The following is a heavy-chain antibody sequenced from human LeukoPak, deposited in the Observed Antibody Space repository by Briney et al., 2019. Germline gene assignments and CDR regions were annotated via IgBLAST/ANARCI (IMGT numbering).Heavy chain of an antibody. D-gene: IGHD6-19*01. J-gene: IGHJ4*02. Sequence: PGRSLRLSCAASGFAFSSYAMSWVRQAPGKGLEWVSAISGSGGSTYYADSVKGRFTISRDNSKNTLYLQMNSLRAEDTAVYYCAKELRIAVAGTSWYWGQGTLVTVSS. CDR1: GFAFSSYA. V-gene: IGHV3-23*01. CDR3: AKELRIAVAGTSWY. CDR2: ISGSGGST.